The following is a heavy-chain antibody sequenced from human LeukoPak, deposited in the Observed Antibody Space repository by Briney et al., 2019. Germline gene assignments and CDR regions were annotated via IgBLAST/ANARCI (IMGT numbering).Heavy chain of an antibody. CDR3: AKDSYDSSGYYFMGAHLTFDY. CDR2: ISGSGGST. D-gene: IGHD3-22*01. Sequence: GGSLRLSCAASGFTFSSYSMNWVRQAPGKGLEWVSAISGSGGSTYYADSVKGRFTISRDNSKNTLYLQMNSLRAEDTAVYYCAKDSYDSSGYYFMGAHLTFDYWGQGTLVTVSS. CDR1: GFTFSSYS. J-gene: IGHJ4*02. V-gene: IGHV3-23*01.